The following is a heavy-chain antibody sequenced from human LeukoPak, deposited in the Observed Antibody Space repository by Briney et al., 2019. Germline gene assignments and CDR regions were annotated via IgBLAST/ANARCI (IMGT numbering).Heavy chain of an antibody. Sequence: AGGSLRLSSAASGFTFSTYSMNWVRQAPGKGLEWVSSISISSSSIYYADSMKGRFTISRDNAKNSLYLQMNSLRAEDTAVYYCARVQRGYCSGTSCYYFDCWGQGTLVTVSS. CDR3: ARVQRGYCSGTSCYYFDC. V-gene: IGHV3-21*01. J-gene: IGHJ4*02. CDR1: GFTFSTYS. CDR2: ISISSSSI. D-gene: IGHD2-2*01.